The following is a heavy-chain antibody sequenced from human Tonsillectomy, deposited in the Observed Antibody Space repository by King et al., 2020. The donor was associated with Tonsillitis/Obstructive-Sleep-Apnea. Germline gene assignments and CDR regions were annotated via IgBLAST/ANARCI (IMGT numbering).Heavy chain of an antibody. Sequence: QLQESGPGLVKPSETLSLTCTVSGGSISSCYWSWIRQPPGKGLEWIGYIYYSGSTNYNPSLKSRVTISVDTSKNQFSLKLSSVTAADTAVYYCARDGGDYYDSSGYSYPSFDYWGQGTLVTVSS. CDR1: GGSISSCY. D-gene: IGHD3-22*01. J-gene: IGHJ4*02. CDR3: ARDGGDYYDSSGYSYPSFDY. V-gene: IGHV4-59*01. CDR2: IYYSGST.